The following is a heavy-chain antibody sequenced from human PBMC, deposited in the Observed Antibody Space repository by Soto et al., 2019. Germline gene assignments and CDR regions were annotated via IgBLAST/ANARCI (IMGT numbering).Heavy chain of an antibody. CDR2: TYYRSKWYN. CDR1: GDSVSSNTAA. V-gene: IGHV6-1*01. Sequence: SQTLSRACGLSGDSVSSNTAAWNWIRQSPSRGLEWLGRTYYRSKWYNDYSLYVKSRITITPHTPRNQFSLQLNSVTPEDTSVYYCARDSSGWNAWAHDYYYYGMDVWGQGTTVTVSS. J-gene: IGHJ6*02. D-gene: IGHD6-19*01. CDR3: ARDSSGWNAWAHDYYYYGMDV.